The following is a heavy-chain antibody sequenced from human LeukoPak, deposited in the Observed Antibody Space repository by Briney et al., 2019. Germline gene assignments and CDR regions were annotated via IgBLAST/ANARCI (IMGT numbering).Heavy chain of an antibody. D-gene: IGHD3-3*02. Sequence: GGPLRLSCAASGFTFSSYVMSWVRQAPGKGLEWVSTIIGSGRNTYYADSVKGRFTISRDNSKNTLYLQMNSLRAEDTAVYYCAKRHSPGLYYFDYWGQGTLVTVSS. CDR1: GFTFSSYV. J-gene: IGHJ4*02. CDR3: AKRHSPGLYYFDY. CDR2: IIGSGRNT. V-gene: IGHV3-23*01.